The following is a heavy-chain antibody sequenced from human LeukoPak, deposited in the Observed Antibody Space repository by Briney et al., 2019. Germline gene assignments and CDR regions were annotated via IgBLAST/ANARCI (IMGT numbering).Heavy chain of an antibody. CDR2: ISSSSSYI. CDR3: ARNPDTAMATGGY. J-gene: IGHJ4*02. CDR1: GLTVSSNY. D-gene: IGHD5-18*01. V-gene: IGHV3-21*01. Sequence: GGSLRLSCAASGLTVSSNYMSWVRQAPGKGLEWVSSISSSSSYIYYADSVKGRFTISRDNAKNSLYLQMNSLRAEDTAVYYCARNPDTAMATGGYWGQGTLVTVSS.